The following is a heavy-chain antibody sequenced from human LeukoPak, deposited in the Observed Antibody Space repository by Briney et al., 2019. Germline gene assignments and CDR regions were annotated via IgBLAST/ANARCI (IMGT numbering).Heavy chain of an antibody. Sequence: GGSLRLSCAASGLTVTSNHMSCVRQAPGKGLEWVSLIKSDGTTEYADSVKGRFTISRDNSKNTLFLQMNSLRVEDTAVYYCARLRRGYWGRGTPVTVSS. CDR1: GLTVTSNH. J-gene: IGHJ4*02. CDR3: ARLRRGY. CDR2: IKSDGTT. V-gene: IGHV3-53*01.